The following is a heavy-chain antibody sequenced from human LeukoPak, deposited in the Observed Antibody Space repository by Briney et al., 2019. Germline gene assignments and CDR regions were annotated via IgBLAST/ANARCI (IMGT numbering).Heavy chain of an antibody. CDR3: ARYSSGWRSFDI. CDR2: IYYSGST. Sequence: SETLSLTCTVSGGSISSYYWSWIRQPPGKGLEWIGYIYYSGSTNYNPSLKSRVTISVDTSRNQFSLNLSSVTAADTAVYYCARYSSGWRSFDIWGQGTMVTVSS. V-gene: IGHV4-59*01. CDR1: GGSISSYY. D-gene: IGHD6-19*01. J-gene: IGHJ3*02.